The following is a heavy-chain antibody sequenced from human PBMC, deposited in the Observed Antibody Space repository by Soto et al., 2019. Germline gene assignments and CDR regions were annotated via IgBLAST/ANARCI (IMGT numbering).Heavy chain of an antibody. D-gene: IGHD3-9*01. CDR3: AHMGRYYDILTGYSWTIDY. CDR1: GFSLSTSGVG. CDR2: IYWDDDK. Sequence: QITLKESGPTLVKPTQTLTLTCTFSGFSLSTSGVGVGWIRQPPGKALEWLALIYWDDDKRYSPSLKSRLTITKDTSKNQVLLTMTNMHPVDTATYLCAHMGRYYDILTGYSWTIDYWGQGTLVTVSS. V-gene: IGHV2-5*02. J-gene: IGHJ4*02.